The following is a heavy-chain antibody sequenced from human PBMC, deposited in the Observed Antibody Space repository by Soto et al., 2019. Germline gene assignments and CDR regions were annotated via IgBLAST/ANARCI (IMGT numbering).Heavy chain of an antibody. Sequence: QVQLVQSGAEVKKPGASVKVSCKASGYTFTSYGISWVRQAPGQGLEGMGWISAYNGNPNYAQKLQGKVTMTTDTSTSTAYMELRSLRSDGTAVYYCARGYDFWSGYYTDPDYYYYYGMDVWGQGTTVTVSS. CDR1: GYTFTSYG. J-gene: IGHJ6*02. D-gene: IGHD3-3*01. V-gene: IGHV1-18*04. CDR3: ARGYDFWSGYYTDPDYYYYYGMDV. CDR2: ISAYNGNP.